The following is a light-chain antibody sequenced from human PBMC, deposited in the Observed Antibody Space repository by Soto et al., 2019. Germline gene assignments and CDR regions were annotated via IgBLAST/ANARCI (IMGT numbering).Light chain of an antibody. J-gene: IGKJ3*01. Sequence: DIQMTQSQSTLSASVGDRVTITCRASQSISSYLNWYQQKPGKAPKLLIYAASSLQSGVPSRFSGSGSGTDFSLPVSSLQREEFATSYCQHRGFGDVTRVDI. CDR2: AAS. CDR1: QSISSY. CDR3: QHRG. V-gene: IGKV1-39*01.